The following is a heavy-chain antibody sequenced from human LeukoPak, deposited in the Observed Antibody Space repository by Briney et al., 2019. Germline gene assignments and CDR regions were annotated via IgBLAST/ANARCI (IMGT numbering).Heavy chain of an antibody. CDR2: INQDGSEK. V-gene: IGHV3-7*01. D-gene: IGHD5-12*01. J-gene: IGHJ6*03. Sequence: GGSLRLSCAASGFTFSPYWMSWVRQAPGKGLGWVANINQDGSEKYYVDSVKGRFAISRDSAKNSLYLQMNSLRAEDTAVYYCARDVRYAYYYYMDVWGKGTTVTVSS. CDR1: GFTFSPYW. CDR3: ARDVRYAYYYYMDV.